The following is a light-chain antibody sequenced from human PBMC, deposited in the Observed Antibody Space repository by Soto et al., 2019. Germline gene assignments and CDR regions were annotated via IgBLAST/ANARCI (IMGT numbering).Light chain of an antibody. CDR3: QQYGSSPRT. Sequence: EIVLTQSPGTLSLSPGERATLSCRASQSVSRSYLAWYQQKPGQAPRLLIYGASSRATGIPDRFSGSGSGTDFTLTISRLEPEDFAVYYCQQYGSSPRTFGQGKKVEIK. J-gene: IGKJ1*01. CDR2: GAS. V-gene: IGKV3-20*01. CDR1: QSVSRSY.